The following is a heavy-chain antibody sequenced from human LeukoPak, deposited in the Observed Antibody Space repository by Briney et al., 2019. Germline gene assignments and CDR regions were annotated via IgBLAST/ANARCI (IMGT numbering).Heavy chain of an antibody. V-gene: IGHV1-69*13. Sequence: SVKVSCKASRGTFSSYAISWVRQAPGQGLEWMGGIIPIFGTANYAQKFQGRVTITADESTSTAYMELSSLRSEDTAVYYCARDVDIAAAGNFDYWGQGTLVTVSS. CDR1: RGTFSSYA. J-gene: IGHJ4*02. D-gene: IGHD6-13*01. CDR2: IIPIFGTA. CDR3: ARDVDIAAAGNFDY.